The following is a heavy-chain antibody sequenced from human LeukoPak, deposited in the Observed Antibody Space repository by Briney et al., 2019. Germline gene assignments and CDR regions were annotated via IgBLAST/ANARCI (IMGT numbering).Heavy chain of an antibody. CDR2: IYSGGTT. CDR3: ARVRSGYSSGWFDY. Sequence: PGGSLRLSCAASGFTVSNNYMSWVRQAPGKGLEWVSVIYSGGTTYYADSVKGRFTISRDNSKNTLYLQMNSPRAEDTAVYYCARVRSGYSSGWFDYWGQGTLVTVSS. J-gene: IGHJ4*02. V-gene: IGHV3-53*01. CDR1: GFTVSNNY. D-gene: IGHD6-19*01.